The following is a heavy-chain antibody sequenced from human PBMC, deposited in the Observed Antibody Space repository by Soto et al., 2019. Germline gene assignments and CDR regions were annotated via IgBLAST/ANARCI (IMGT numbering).Heavy chain of an antibody. CDR2: ISSSSSYI. CDR1: WLTFSSYS. Sequence: WGSLRLSCAASWLTFSSYSMNWVRQAPGKGLEWVSSISSSSSYIYYADSVKGRFTISRDNAKNSLYLQMNSLRAEDTAVYYCARDGDNYYDSSGYIPGPQVYWGKGPLVTVSS. D-gene: IGHD3-22*01. J-gene: IGHJ4*02. V-gene: IGHV3-21*01. CDR3: ARDGDNYYDSSGYIPGPQVY.